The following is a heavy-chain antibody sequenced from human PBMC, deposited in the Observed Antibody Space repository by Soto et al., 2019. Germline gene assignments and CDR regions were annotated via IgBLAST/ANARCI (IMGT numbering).Heavy chain of an antibody. J-gene: IGHJ4*02. D-gene: IGHD6-6*01. V-gene: IGHV1-2*04. Sequence: GASVKVSCKASGYTFTGYYMHWVRQAPGQGLEWMGWINPNSGGTNYAQKFQGWVTMTRDTSISTTYMELSRLRSDDTAVYYCARGSSSARDGIDYWGQGTLVTVSS. CDR2: INPNSGGT. CDR3: ARGSSSARDGIDY. CDR1: GYTFTGYY.